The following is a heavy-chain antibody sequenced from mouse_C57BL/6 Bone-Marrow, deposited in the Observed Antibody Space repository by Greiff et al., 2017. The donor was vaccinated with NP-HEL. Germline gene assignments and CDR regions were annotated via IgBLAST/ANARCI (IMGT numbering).Heavy chain of an antibody. Sequence: QVQLQQPGAELVRPGSSVKLSCKASGYTFTSYWMHWVKQRPIQGLEWIGNIDPSDSDTHYNQKFKDKATLTVDKSSSTAYMQLSSLTSEDSAVYYCARSPWGYYAMDYWGQGASVTVSS. CDR3: ARSPWGYYAMDY. CDR1: GYTFTSYW. CDR2: IDPSDSDT. J-gene: IGHJ4*01. D-gene: IGHD4-1*01. V-gene: IGHV1-52*01.